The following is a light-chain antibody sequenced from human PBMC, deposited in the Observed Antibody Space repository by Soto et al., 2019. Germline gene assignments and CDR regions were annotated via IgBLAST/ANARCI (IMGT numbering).Light chain of an antibody. CDR2: RNN. CDR1: SSNLGSNY. CDR3: CSYAGGFSWV. Sequence: QSVLTQPPSASGTPGQRVTISCSGSSSNLGSNYVYWYQQLPGTAPKLLIYRNNQRPSGVPDRFSGSKSGTSASLAISGLRSEDAADYYCCSYAGGFSWVFGGGTKLTVL. J-gene: IGLJ3*02. V-gene: IGLV1-47*01.